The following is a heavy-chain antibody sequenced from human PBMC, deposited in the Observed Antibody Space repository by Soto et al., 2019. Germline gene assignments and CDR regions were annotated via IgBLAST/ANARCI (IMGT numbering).Heavy chain of an antibody. CDR2: ISWNSGSI. V-gene: IGHV3-9*01. Sequence: GGSLRLSCAASGFTFDDYAMHWVRQAPGKGLEWVSGISWNSGSIGYADSVKGRFTISRDNAKNSLYLQMNSLRAEDTALYYCAKDKLKGRIVATLDYWGQGTLVTVSS. J-gene: IGHJ4*02. D-gene: IGHD5-12*01. CDR3: AKDKLKGRIVATLDY. CDR1: GFTFDDYA.